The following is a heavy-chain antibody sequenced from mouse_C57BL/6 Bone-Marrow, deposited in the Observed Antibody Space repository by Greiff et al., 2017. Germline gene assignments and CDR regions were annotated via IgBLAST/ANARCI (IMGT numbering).Heavy chain of an antibody. J-gene: IGHJ1*03. V-gene: IGHV1-82*01. Sequence: QVQLQQSGPELVKPGASVKISCKASGYAFSSSWMNWVKQRPGKGLEWIGRIYPGDGDTNYNGKFKGKATLTADQSSSPAYLQLSSLASEDSAVYFCARLRGNIYYDCDWYFDVWGTGTTVTVSS. CDR1: GYAFSSSW. CDR2: IYPGDGDT. D-gene: IGHD2-4*01. CDR3: ARLRGNIYYDCDWYFDV.